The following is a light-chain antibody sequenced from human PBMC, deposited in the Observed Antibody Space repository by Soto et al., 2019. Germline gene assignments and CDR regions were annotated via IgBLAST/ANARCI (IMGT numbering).Light chain of an antibody. V-gene: IGLV7-43*01. Sequence: QAVVTQAPSLTVSPGGTVTLTCASSTGAVTSGYYPNWFQQKPGQAHRALIYSTNNKYSWTPARFSGSLLGGKAVLTLSGVQPEDEAEYYCLLYYGGQWVVFGGGTKVTVL. J-gene: IGLJ2*01. CDR1: TGAVTSGYY. CDR2: STN. CDR3: LLYYGGQWVV.